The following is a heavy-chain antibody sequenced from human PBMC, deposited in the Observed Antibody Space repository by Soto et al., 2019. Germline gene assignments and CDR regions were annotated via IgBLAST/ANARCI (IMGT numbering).Heavy chain of an antibody. V-gene: IGHV4-4*07. J-gene: IGHJ6*02. D-gene: IGHD3-16*02. CDR2: IYTSGST. Sequence: SETLSLTCTVSCGSISSYYWSWIRQPAGKGLEWIGCIYTSGSTNYNPSLKSRVTMSVDTSKNQFSLKLSSVTAADTAVYYCARILGDYVWGSYRYTVPYYYGMDVWGQGTTVTVS. CDR1: CGSISSYY. CDR3: ARILGDYVWGSYRYTVPYYYGMDV.